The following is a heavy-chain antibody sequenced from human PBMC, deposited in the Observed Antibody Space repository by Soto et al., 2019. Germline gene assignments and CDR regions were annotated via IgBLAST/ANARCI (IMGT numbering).Heavy chain of an antibody. CDR3: TTLRYCTNGVCSEYYYYCYGMDV. V-gene: IGHV3-15*07. CDR2: IKSKTDGGTT. J-gene: IGHJ6*02. CDR1: GFTFSNAG. D-gene: IGHD2-8*01. Sequence: PGGSLRLSCAASGFTFSNAGMTWVRQAQGKGLEWVGRIKSKTDGGTTDYAAPVKGRFTISRDDSKNTLYLQMNSLKTEDTAVYYCTTLRYCTNGVCSEYYYYCYGMDVWGQGTTVTVSS.